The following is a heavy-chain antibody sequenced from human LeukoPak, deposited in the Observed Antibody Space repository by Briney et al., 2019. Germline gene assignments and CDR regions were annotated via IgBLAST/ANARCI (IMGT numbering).Heavy chain of an antibody. D-gene: IGHD6-19*01. Sequence: QTGGSLRLSCAASGSTVSSNYMSWVRQAPGKGLEWVSIIYSGGSTFYADSVKGRFTISRDNAQNSLFLQMNSLRDEDTAIYFCARVKMDSTGWYYYFDSWGQGTLVTVSS. V-gene: IGHV3-53*01. CDR2: IYSGGST. CDR3: ARVKMDSTGWYYYFDS. J-gene: IGHJ4*02. CDR1: GSTVSSNY.